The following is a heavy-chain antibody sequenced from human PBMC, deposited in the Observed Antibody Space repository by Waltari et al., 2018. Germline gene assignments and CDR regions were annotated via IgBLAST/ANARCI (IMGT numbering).Heavy chain of an antibody. Sequence: QVHLVQSGAEVQKPGASVKISCKASGYTFTSYTLHWLRQAAGQRLGWMGWINPGTGNTRYSQKFQGRVTFSRDTSASTAYLVLSGLTAEDTAVYYCAKDKNWFGELLGYFHPWGRGTLVTVS. CDR3: AKDKNWFGELLGYFHP. V-gene: IGHV1-3*01. CDR1: GYTFTSYT. J-gene: IGHJ5*02. D-gene: IGHD3-10*01. CDR2: INPGTGNT.